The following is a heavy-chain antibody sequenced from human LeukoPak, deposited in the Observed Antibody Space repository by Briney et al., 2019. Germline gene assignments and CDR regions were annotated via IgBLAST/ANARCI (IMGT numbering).Heavy chain of an antibody. Sequence: GSVKVSCKASGYTFTSYAMNWVRQAPGQGLEWMGWLNTNTGNPTYAQGFTGRFVFSLDTSVSTAYLQISSLKAEDTAVYYCARVGSSGYFDYWGQGTLVTVSS. J-gene: IGHJ4*02. CDR2: LNTNTGNP. CDR1: GYTFTSYA. V-gene: IGHV7-4-1*02. CDR3: ARVGSSGYFDY. D-gene: IGHD6-19*01.